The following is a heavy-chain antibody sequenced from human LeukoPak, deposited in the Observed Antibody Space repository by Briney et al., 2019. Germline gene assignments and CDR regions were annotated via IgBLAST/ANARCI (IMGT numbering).Heavy chain of an antibody. J-gene: IGHJ4*02. Sequence: GGSLRLSCSASGFTFRNSFMHWVRQAPGKGLVWVSRISPDGSTTGHADSVKGRFTTSRDNAKNTLFLQVNSLRAEDTAVYYCTRDFDFSSAIWGQGTLVTVSS. CDR1: GFTFRNSF. CDR3: TRDFDFSSAI. D-gene: IGHD3-3*01. CDR2: ISPDGSTT. V-gene: IGHV3-74*01.